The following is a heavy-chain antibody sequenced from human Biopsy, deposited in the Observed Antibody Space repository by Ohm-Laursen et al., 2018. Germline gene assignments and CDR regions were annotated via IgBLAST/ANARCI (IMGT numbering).Heavy chain of an antibody. V-gene: IGHV3-9*01. CDR2: ISWNSGRI. Sequence: SLRLSCAASGFNLDDFAMHWVRQTPGKSLEWVSGISWNSGRIAYADSVKGRFTISRDNAKNSLYLQMNSLRAEDTALYYCAKGQAPDGYNYAFDIWGQGTMLTVSS. CDR1: GFNLDDFA. D-gene: IGHD5-24*01. J-gene: IGHJ3*02. CDR3: AKGQAPDGYNYAFDI.